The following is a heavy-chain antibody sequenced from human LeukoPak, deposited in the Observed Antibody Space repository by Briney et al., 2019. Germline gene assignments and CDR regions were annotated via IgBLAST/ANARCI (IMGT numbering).Heavy chain of an antibody. Sequence: SETLSLTCAVYGGSFSGYYWSWIRQPPGKGLEWIGEINHSGSTNYNPSLKSRVTISVDTSKNQFSLKLSSVAAADTAVYYCARGNSNYYYMDVWGKGTTVTVSS. CDR1: GGSFSGYY. CDR2: INHSGST. CDR3: ARGNSNYYYMDV. V-gene: IGHV4-34*01. D-gene: IGHD4-11*01. J-gene: IGHJ6*03.